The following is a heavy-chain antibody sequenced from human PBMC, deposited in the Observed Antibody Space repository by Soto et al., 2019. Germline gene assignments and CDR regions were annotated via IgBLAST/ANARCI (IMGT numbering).Heavy chain of an antibody. V-gene: IGHV5-51*01. D-gene: IGHD1-26*01. CDR3: ARYSGSYWHYLDF. Sequence: GESLKISCKGSGYSFASHWVAWVRQMPEKGLEWIGTIYPGDSDTKYSSAFRGHVTISADTSVSTAYLQWRSLEATDSAIYYCARYSGSYWHYLDFWGQGTLVTVSS. CDR1: GYSFASHW. CDR2: IYPGDSDT. J-gene: IGHJ4*02.